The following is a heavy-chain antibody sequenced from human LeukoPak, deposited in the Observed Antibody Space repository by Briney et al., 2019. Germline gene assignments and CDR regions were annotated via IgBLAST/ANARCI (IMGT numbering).Heavy chain of an antibody. Sequence: GGSLRLSCRVSGFTFTHYWMHWVRQAPGKALVWVAAISYDGNNKYYADSVKGRFTISRDNSKNTVYLQMSSLRPEDTAIYYCASPWGLHVLGGNRTPYYFDFWGQGTLVIVSS. V-gene: IGHV3-30*03. CDR1: GFTFTHYW. CDR2: ISYDGNNK. CDR3: ASPWGLHVLGGNRTPYYFDF. J-gene: IGHJ4*02. D-gene: IGHD1-26*01.